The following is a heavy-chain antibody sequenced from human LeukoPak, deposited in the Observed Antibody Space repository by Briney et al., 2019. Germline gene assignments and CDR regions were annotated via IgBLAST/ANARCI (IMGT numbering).Heavy chain of an antibody. D-gene: IGHD7-27*01. Sequence: ASVKVSCKASGYTFTSYYMHWVRQAPGQGLEWMGIINPSGGSTSYAQKFQGRVTITADKSTSTAYMELSSLRSEDTAVYYCASTWAGYYFDYWGQGTLVTVSS. V-gene: IGHV1-46*01. CDR2: INPSGGST. J-gene: IGHJ4*02. CDR3: ASTWAGYYFDY. CDR1: GYTFTSYY.